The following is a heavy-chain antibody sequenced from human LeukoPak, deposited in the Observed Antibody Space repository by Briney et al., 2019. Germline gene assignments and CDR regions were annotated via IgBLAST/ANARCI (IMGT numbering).Heavy chain of an antibody. J-gene: IGHJ4*02. CDR3: ARSSRGLWFGESNRRFDY. D-gene: IGHD3-10*01. Sequence: GESLKISCKGSGYSFTSYWIGWVRQMPGKGLEWMGIIYPGDSDTRYSPSFQGQVTISADKSISTAYLQWSSLKASDAAMYYCARSSRGLWFGESNRRFDYWGQGTLVTVSS. CDR1: GYSFTSYW. V-gene: IGHV5-51*01. CDR2: IYPGDSDT.